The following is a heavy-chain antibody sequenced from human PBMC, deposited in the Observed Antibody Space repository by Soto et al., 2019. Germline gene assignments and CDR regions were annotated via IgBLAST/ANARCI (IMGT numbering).Heavy chain of an antibody. CDR2: MNPISEKSKT. CDR3: ARGATAYYDFWANPRGDWLDL. Sequence: QPQLEQSGAELKKPGASVRLSCKASGYTFTSHDIIWVRQAAGQGLEWMEWMNPISEKSKTTYLPNFQGRVVMTRDTFLGTAYLELSGLRSDDTAVYYCARGATAYYDFWANPRGDWLDLWGQGTLVTVSS. J-gene: IGHJ5*02. CDR1: GYTFTSHD. D-gene: IGHD3-3*01. V-gene: IGHV1-8*01.